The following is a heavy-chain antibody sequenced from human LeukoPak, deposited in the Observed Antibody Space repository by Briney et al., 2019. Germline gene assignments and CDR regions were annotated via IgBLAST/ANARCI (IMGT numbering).Heavy chain of an antibody. D-gene: IGHD5-18*01. CDR2: IYYSGST. CDR3: ARVELGYSYTNNWLDP. V-gene: IGHV4-39*07. CDR1: GGSISSSSYY. Sequence: KSSETLSLTCTVSGGSISSSSYYWGWIRQPPGKGLEWIGSIYYSGSTYYNPSLKSRVTISVDTSKNQFSLKLSSVTAADTAMYYCARVELGYSYTNNWLDPWGQGTLVTVSS. J-gene: IGHJ5*02.